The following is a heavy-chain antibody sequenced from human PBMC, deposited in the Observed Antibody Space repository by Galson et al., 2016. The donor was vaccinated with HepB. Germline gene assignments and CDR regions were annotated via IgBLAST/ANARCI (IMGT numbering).Heavy chain of an antibody. J-gene: IGHJ4*02. D-gene: IGHD1-26*01. Sequence: TLSLTCTVSGGSVISDNYYWSWIRHPPGKGLEWIGFIQYSGNTNCNPSLRGRVTISIDTSKNQFYLKVNSVPAADTAVYYCARDQNGSYLAYWGLGALVAVSS. V-gene: IGHV4-61*01. CDR3: ARDQNGSYLAY. CDR1: GGSVISDNYY. CDR2: IQYSGNT.